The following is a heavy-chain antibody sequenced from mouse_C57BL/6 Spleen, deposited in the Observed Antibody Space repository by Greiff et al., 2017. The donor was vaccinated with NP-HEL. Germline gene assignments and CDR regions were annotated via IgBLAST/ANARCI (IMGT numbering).Heavy chain of an antibody. D-gene: IGHD2-3*01. J-gene: IGHJ4*01. CDR3: ARDGSLYAMDY. V-gene: IGHV1-61*01. CDR2: IYPSDSET. Sequence: VQLQQPGAELVRPGSSVKLSCKASGYTFTSYWMDWVKQRPGQGLEWIGNIYPSDSETHYNQKFKDKATLTVDKSSSTAYMQRSSLTSEDSAVYYCARDGSLYAMDYWGQGTSVTVSS. CDR1: GYTFTSYW.